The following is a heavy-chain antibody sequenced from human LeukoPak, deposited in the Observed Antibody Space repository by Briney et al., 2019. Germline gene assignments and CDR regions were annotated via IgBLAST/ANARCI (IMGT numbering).Heavy chain of an antibody. J-gene: IGHJ4*02. CDR2: ISSSSGTI. CDR3: ARVDYFES. V-gene: IGHV3-48*02. Sequence: RGGSLRLSCAGSGFTFSSYSMSWVRQAPGKGLEWLSYISSSSGTIYYADSVKGRFTISRDNAKNSLYLQMNSLRDEDTAVYYCARVDYFESWGQGTLVTVSS. CDR1: GFTFSSYS.